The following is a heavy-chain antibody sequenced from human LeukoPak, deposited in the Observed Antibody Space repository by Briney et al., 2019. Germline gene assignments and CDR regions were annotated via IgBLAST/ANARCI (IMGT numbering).Heavy chain of an antibody. CDR1: GFTFSTYA. D-gene: IGHD3-10*01. J-gene: IGHJ4*02. Sequence: PGGSLRLSCAASGFTFSTYAMHWVRQAPGKGLEWVAVISYDGSNKYYADSLKGRFTISRDNSKNTLYLQMNSLRPEDTAVYYCASGGAQVWFGELGLDYWGQGTLVTVSS. CDR2: ISYDGSNK. V-gene: IGHV3-30-3*01. CDR3: ASGGAQVWFGELGLDY.